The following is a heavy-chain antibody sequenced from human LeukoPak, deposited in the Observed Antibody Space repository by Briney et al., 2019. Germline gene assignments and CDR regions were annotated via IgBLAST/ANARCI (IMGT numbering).Heavy chain of an antibody. CDR1: RFTFSSYS. CDR2: ISSSSSTI. CDR3: VKDFGRVLGTPDY. Sequence: GGSLRLSCAASRFTFSSYSMNWVRQAPGKGLEWVSYISSSSSTIYYADSVKGRFTISRTNAKNSLFLQMNSLRAEDTAVYYCVKDFGRVLGTPDYWGQGTLVTVSS. D-gene: IGHD3-16*01. V-gene: IGHV3-48*01. J-gene: IGHJ4*02.